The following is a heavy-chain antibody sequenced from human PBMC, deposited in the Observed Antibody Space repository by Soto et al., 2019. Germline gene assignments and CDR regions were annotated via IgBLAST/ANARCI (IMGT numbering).Heavy chain of an antibody. Sequence: QLQLQESGPGLVKPSETLSLTCTVFGGSISGSSFYWGWIRQPPGKGLEWIGSIYPSGDTYYNPSLRSRVSIAVDTSNTQFSLRLNSVTAADTAVYHCASGRPWFDYWGQGTRVTVAS. J-gene: IGHJ5*01. CDR1: GGSISGSSFY. CDR2: IYPSGDT. CDR3: ASGRPWFDY. V-gene: IGHV4-39*01.